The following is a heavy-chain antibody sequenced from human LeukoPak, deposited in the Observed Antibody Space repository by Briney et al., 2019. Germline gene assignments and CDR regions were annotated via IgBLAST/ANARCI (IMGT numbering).Heavy chain of an antibody. CDR1: GFTFGSYS. V-gene: IGHV3-21*04. D-gene: IGHD3-9*01. Sequence: GGSLRLSCAASGFTFGSYSMNWVRQAPGKGLEWVSSISSSSSNIYYADSVRGRFTISRDNAKNSLYLQMNSLRAEDTAVYYCAKDSVRYDILTGYYPGYYFDYWGQGTLVTVSS. CDR2: ISSSSSNI. J-gene: IGHJ4*02. CDR3: AKDSVRYDILTGYYPGYYFDY.